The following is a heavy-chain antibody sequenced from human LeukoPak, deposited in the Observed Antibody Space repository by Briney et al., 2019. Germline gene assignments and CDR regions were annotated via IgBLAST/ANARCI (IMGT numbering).Heavy chain of an antibody. D-gene: IGHD2-2*02. J-gene: IGHJ4*02. CDR3: ARGPIPAFDY. CDR1: GGSISSGSYY. V-gene: IGHV4-61*02. CDR2: IYTSGST. Sequence: SETLSLTCTVSGGSISSGSYYWSWIRQPAGKGLEWIGRIYTSGSTNYNPSLKSRVTISVDTSKNQCSLKLSSVTAADTAVYYCARGPIPAFDYWGQGTLVTVSS.